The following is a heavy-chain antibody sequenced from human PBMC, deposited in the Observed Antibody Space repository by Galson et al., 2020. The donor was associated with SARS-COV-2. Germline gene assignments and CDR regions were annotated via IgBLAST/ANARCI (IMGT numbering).Heavy chain of an antibody. CDR2: IWYDGSNK. CDR1: GFTFSSYG. D-gene: IGHD3-3*01. Sequence: GGSLRLSCAASGFTFSSYGMHWVRQAPGKGLEWVAVIWYDGSNKYYADSVKGRFTISRDNSKNTLYLQMNSLRAEDTAVYYCARGPMYYEFWSGLFNFDYWGQGTLVTVSS. CDR3: ARGPMYYEFWSGLFNFDY. J-gene: IGHJ4*02. V-gene: IGHV3-33*01.